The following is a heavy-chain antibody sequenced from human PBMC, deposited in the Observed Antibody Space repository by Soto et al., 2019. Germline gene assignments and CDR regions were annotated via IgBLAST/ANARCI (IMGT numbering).Heavy chain of an antibody. CDR3: AKVHIPNIWNDGLDS. CDR2: INRDGDNT. Sequence: GGSLRLSCAASGFTFADYTMHWVRQAPGKGLEWVSLINRDGDNTYYADSVKGRFTISRDNTINSLYLQMNSLRSEDSALYFCAKVHIPNIWNDGLDSWGQGTLVTVSS. CDR1: GFTFADYT. D-gene: IGHD1-20*01. J-gene: IGHJ4*02. V-gene: IGHV3-43*01.